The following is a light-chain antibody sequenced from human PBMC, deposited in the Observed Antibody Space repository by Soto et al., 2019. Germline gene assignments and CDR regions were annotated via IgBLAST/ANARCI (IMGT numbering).Light chain of an antibody. V-gene: IGKV3-11*01. CDR2: DAS. CDR1: RSVSNY. J-gene: IGKJ5*01. Sequence: EIVLTQSPENLSLSRGESGTLSCSASRSVSNYLAWYQQKPGQAPRLLIYDASTRATGIPARFSGSGSGTEFTLTISSLQSEDFAVYYCQQYSSGSPITFGQGTRLEI. CDR3: QQYSSGSPIT.